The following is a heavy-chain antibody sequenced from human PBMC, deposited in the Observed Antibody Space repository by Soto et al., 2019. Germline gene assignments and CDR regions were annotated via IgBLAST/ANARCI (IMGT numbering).Heavy chain of an antibody. CDR1: GGSISSGDYY. CDR2: IYYSGST. V-gene: IGHV4-30-4*01. Sequence: PSETLSLTCTVSGGSISSGDYYWSWIRQPPGKGLEWIGNIYYSGSTYYNPSLKSRVTISVDTSKKQFPLKLSSVTAADTAVYYCASRKISPYSDYWGQGTLVTVLL. J-gene: IGHJ4*02. CDR3: ASRKISPYSDY. D-gene: IGHD2-21*01.